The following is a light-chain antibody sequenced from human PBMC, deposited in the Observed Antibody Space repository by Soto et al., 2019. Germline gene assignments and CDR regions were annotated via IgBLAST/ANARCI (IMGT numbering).Light chain of an antibody. CDR1: QDIKNY. CDR3: QQYDFRPMYT. Sequence: DIQMTQSPSSLSASVGDRVTITRQASQDIKNYLHWYQQKPGKAPKLLIYDASNLTTGVPSRFGGSGSGTHFTFTIFSLQPEDIATYFCQQYDFRPMYTFGQGTKVEIK. J-gene: IGKJ2*01. CDR2: DAS. V-gene: IGKV1-33*01.